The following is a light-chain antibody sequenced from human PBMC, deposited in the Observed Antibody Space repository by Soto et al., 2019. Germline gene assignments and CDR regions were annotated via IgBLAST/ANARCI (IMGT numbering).Light chain of an antibody. CDR2: GAS. CDR3: QQYCSSPWT. V-gene: IGKV3-20*01. CDR1: QSASSRY. J-gene: IGKJ1*01. Sequence: EIVLTQSPGTLSLSPGERATLSCRAGQSASSRYLAWYQQKPGQAPRLLIYGASSRATGIPDRFSGSGSGTDFTLTLSRLEPEDFAVYYCQQYCSSPWTFGQGSKVEIK.